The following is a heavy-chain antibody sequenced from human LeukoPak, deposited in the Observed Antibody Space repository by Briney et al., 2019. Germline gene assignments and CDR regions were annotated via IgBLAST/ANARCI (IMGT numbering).Heavy chain of an antibody. CDR3: VSNALGGTPSGYYYYMDV. Sequence: PGGSLRLSCAASGFTFSTYAMNWVRQAPGKGLEWVSIISGSGGNTFYADAVKGRFTISRDNSMKILYLQVNSLRAEDTAAYYCVSNALGGTPSGYYYYMDVWGNGTSVTVSS. J-gene: IGHJ6*03. D-gene: IGHD1-7*01. CDR2: ISGSGGNT. V-gene: IGHV3-23*01. CDR1: GFTFSTYA.